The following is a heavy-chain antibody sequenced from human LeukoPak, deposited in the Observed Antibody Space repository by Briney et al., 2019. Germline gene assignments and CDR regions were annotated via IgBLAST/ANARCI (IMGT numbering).Heavy chain of an antibody. J-gene: IGHJ5*02. Sequence: GASVNVSCTASGYTFTSYYMHWVRQAPGQGLEWMGIINPSGGSTSYAQKFQGRVTMTRDTSTSTVYMELSSLRSEDTAVYYCARGPTVTNNWFDPWGQGTLVTVSP. CDR2: INPSGGST. V-gene: IGHV1-46*01. CDR1: GYTFTSYY. D-gene: IGHD4-17*01. CDR3: ARGPTVTNNWFDP.